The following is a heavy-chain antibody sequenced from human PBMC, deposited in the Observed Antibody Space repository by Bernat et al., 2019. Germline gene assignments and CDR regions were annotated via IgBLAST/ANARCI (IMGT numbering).Heavy chain of an antibody. V-gene: IGHV1-3*01. CDR2: IGAGNGKT. CDR1: GYTFTNYA. Sequence: QVQLVQSGTEVKKPGASVKVSCKASGYTFTNYAMHWVRQAPGQGLEWMGWIGAGNGKTKYSQKFQGRVTITRDTSASTAYMELSSLRSEDTAVYYCARDLVVAATDTYWYFDLWGRGTLVTVSS. J-gene: IGHJ2*01. D-gene: IGHD2-15*01. CDR3: ARDLVVAATDTYWYFDL.